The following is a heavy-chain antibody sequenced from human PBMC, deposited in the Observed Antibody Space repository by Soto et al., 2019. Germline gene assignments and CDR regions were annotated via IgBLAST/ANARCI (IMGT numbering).Heavy chain of an antibody. CDR1: GFSISDHY. D-gene: IGHD3-16*01. Sequence: GGSLRLSCAASGFSISDHYMDWVRQAPGKGLEWVGRSRKGGHSYIAEYAASVEGRFTMSRDDSKNLLYLQMNSLKIEDTAVYYCASPPFGTFDYWGLGTLLTVSS. V-gene: IGHV3-72*01. CDR3: ASPPFGTFDY. CDR2: SRKGGHSYIA. J-gene: IGHJ4*02.